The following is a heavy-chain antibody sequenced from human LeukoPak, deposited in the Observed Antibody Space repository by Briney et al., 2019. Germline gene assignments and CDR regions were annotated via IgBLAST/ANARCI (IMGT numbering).Heavy chain of an antibody. CDR3: ARVRGMEGYSSSWRPKRGYFDY. CDR2: ISAYNGNT. Sequence: ASVKVSCKASGYTFTSYGISWVRQAPGQGLEWMGWISAYNGNTNYAQKLQGRVTMTTDTSTSTAYMELRSLRSDDTAVYYCARVRGMEGYSSSWRPKRGYFDYWGQGTLVTVSS. D-gene: IGHD6-13*01. V-gene: IGHV1-18*01. J-gene: IGHJ4*02. CDR1: GYTFTSYG.